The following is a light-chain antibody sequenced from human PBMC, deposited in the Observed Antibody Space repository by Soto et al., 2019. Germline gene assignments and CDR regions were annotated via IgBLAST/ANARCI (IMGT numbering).Light chain of an antibody. Sequence: DIVMTQSPLSLPVTPGEPASISCRSSQSLLHSNGCNYLDWYLQKPGQSPQLLIYLGSNRASGVPDRFSGSGSGTDFTLKISRVEAEDVGVYYCMQALQTPRKTFGQGTKVEIK. V-gene: IGKV2-28*01. CDR3: MQALQTPRKT. J-gene: IGKJ1*01. CDR2: LGS. CDR1: QSLLHSNGCNY.